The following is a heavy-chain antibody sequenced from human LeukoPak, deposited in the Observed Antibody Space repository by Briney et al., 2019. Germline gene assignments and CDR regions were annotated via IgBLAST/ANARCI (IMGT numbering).Heavy chain of an antibody. D-gene: IGHD5-12*01. CDR3: AGRGSSGTGVDY. CDR1: GFTVSTKF. J-gene: IGHJ4*02. V-gene: IGHV3-53*01. Sequence: GGSLRLSCAASGFTVSTKFMGWVRQAPGKGLEWVSIIYSGGSTQYADSVKGRFTISRDTSKNTLYLQMNSLRAEDTTVYYCAGRGSSGTGVDYWGQGTLVTVSS. CDR2: IYSGGST.